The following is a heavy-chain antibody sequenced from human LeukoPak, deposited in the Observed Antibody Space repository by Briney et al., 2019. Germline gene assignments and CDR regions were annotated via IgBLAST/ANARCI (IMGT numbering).Heavy chain of an antibody. CDR1: GYTLTELS. Sequence: ASVNVSCKVSGYTLTELSMHWVRQAPGKGLEWMGGFDPEDGETIYAQKFQGRVTMTENTSTDTAYMELSSLRSEDTAVYYCATVSQLVWDAFDIWGQATMVTVSS. D-gene: IGHD6-13*01. CDR3: ATVSQLVWDAFDI. CDR2: FDPEDGET. V-gene: IGHV1-24*01. J-gene: IGHJ3*02.